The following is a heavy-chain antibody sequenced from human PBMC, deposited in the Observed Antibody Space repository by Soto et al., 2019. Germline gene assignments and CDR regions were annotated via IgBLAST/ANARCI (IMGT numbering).Heavy chain of an antibody. CDR3: ARQSITMVRGVIISAWYDP. CDR2: INHSGST. J-gene: IGHJ5*02. V-gene: IGHV4-34*01. D-gene: IGHD3-10*01. Sequence: SSETLSLTCAVYGGAFSGYYWTWIRQPPGTGLEWIGEINHSGSTNYNPSLKSRVTISVDTSKNQFSLKLSSVTAADTAVYYCARQSITMVRGVIISAWYDPWGQGTLVTVSS. CDR1: GGAFSGYY.